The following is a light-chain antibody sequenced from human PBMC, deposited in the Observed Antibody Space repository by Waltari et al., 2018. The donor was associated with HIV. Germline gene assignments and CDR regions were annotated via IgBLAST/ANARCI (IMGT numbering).Light chain of an antibody. Sequence: QSALTQPPSASGTPGQRVTISCSGSSSNIGNNFVYWYQQILRTTPKLLIYKTDQGPSGVPDRFSGSKSGTSAALTISGLRSEDEAEYFCAAWDDSLSGHVAFGGGTRVTVL. V-gene: IGLV1-47*01. CDR3: AAWDDSLSGHVA. CDR1: SSNIGNNF. CDR2: KTD. J-gene: IGLJ2*01.